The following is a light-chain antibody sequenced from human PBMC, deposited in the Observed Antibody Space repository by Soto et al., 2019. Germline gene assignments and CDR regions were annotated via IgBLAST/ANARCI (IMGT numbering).Light chain of an antibody. CDR1: SSNIGSNY. Sequence: QLVLTQPPSASGTPGQRVTISCSGGSSNIGSNYGYWYQQLPGTAPKLLIFRNDQRPSGVPDRFSGSKSGTSASLAISGLRSEDEADYYCAAWDDSLSGPVFGGGTKLTVL. V-gene: IGLV1-47*01. CDR3: AAWDDSLSGPV. CDR2: RND. J-gene: IGLJ2*01.